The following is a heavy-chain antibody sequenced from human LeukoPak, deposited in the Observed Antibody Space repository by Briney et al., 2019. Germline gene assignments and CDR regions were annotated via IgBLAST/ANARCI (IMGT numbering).Heavy chain of an antibody. J-gene: IGHJ4*02. CDR1: GYAFNIYD. Sequence: ASVRVSCKASGYAFNIYDINWGRQATGQGLEWMGWMNPDSGNTGFAQRFQGRVTMTRNTYITTAYMELSSLRFEDTAVYYCAVHLPGDYLDRWGQGTLVTVSS. CDR3: AVHLPGDYLDR. CDR2: MNPDSGNT. V-gene: IGHV1-8*01.